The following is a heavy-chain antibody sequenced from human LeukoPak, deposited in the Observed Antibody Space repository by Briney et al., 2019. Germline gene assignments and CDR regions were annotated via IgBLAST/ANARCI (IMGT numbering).Heavy chain of an antibody. J-gene: IGHJ6*02. Sequence: SGGSLRLSCTASGFTFGDYAMSWFRQAPGKGLEWVGFIRSKAYGGTTEYAASVKGRFTISRDDSKSIAYLQMNSLKTEDTAVYYCGSGLPSEYYYYGMDVWGQGTTVTVSS. V-gene: IGHV3-49*03. D-gene: IGHD1-26*01. CDR2: IRSKAYGGTT. CDR1: GFTFGDYA. CDR3: GSGLPSEYYYYGMDV.